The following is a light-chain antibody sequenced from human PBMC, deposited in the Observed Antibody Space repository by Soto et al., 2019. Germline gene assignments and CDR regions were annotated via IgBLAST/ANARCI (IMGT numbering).Light chain of an antibody. CDR2: EAS. J-gene: IGKJ1*01. Sequence: DIQMTQSPSSLSASVGDRVTITCRASQDIRNDLDWFQQKPAKAPERLIYEASNLQSVVPSRYRGSGSGTEFTLTIRSLQAEDFATYFCLQYSTYPLTFGQGTKVEIK. V-gene: IGKV1-17*01. CDR1: QDIRND. CDR3: LQYSTYPLT.